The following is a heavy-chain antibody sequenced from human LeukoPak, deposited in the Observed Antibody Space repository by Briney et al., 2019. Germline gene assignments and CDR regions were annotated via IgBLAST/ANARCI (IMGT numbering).Heavy chain of an antibody. V-gene: IGHV1-24*01. Sequence: PGASVKVSCKVSGYTLSEVSMHWVRQPPGKGLEWMGGFSPENGEAVYAQKFQGRVTMTEDTSTDTATMDLSSLRSEDTAVYFCATYLSSSSSLFDYWGQGTPITVSS. J-gene: IGHJ4*02. D-gene: IGHD6-6*01. CDR2: FSPENGEA. CDR3: ATYLSSSSSLFDY. CDR1: GYTLSEVS.